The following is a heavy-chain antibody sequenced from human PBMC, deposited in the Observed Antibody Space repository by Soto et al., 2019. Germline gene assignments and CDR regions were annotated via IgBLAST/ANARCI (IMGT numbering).Heavy chain of an antibody. CDR3: VRDSGAKLSSS. V-gene: IGHV1-69*01. D-gene: IGHD6-13*01. Sequence: QVQLVQSGAEVKKTGSSVRVSCKASGGTFSSYRLNWLRQAPGHGLEWVGGIVPIRRSAENAQGIQGRVTITADETTRTSYMELSSLKSKDTAVYYCVRDSGAKLSSSWGQGTLVNVSS. CDR2: IVPIRRSA. CDR1: GGTFSSYR. J-gene: IGHJ4*02.